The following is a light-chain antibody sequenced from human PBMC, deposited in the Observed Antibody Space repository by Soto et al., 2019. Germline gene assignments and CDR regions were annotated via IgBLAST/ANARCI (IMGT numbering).Light chain of an antibody. CDR1: QNILYNSNNKNY. J-gene: IGKJ4*01. CDR3: QQYYSTVIL. V-gene: IGKV4-1*01. CDR2: WAS. Sequence: DIVMTQSPDSLAVSLGERATINCKSSQNILYNSNNKNYLAWYQQKPGQPPKLLIYWASTRESGVPDRFSGSGSGTDFTLTISSLQAEDVAVYYCQQYYSTVILFGGGTKVEIK.